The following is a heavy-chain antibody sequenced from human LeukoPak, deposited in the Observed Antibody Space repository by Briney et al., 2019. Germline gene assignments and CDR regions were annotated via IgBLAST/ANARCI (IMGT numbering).Heavy chain of an antibody. CDR3: ARTRYYYNSRSYGAPYYFDY. J-gene: IGHJ4*02. D-gene: IGHD3-10*01. CDR1: GGSISSYY. CDR2: IYTSGST. Sequence: SETLSLTCTVSGGSISSYYWSWIQQPAGKGLEWIGRIYTSGSTNYNPSLKSRVTMSVDTSKNQFSLKLSSVTAADTAVYYCARTRYYYNSRSYGAPYYFDYWGQGTLVTVS. V-gene: IGHV4-4*07.